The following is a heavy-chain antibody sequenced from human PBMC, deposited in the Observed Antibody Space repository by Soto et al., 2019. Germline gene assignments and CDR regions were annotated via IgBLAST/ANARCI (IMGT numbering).Heavy chain of an antibody. CDR3: ARHGGGGFRGGNYFDP. CDR2: LSYGART. Sequence: QLQLQESGPELVKSSETLSLTCTISGGSISSSSYYWGWIRQPPGKGLEWIGSLSYGARTYYKPYLKSRLTISADTSKNHRSLKRSSVTAADTAVYYCARHGGGGFRGGNYFDPWGHGTLVTVSS. CDR1: GGSISSSSYY. V-gene: IGHV4-39*01. J-gene: IGHJ5*02. D-gene: IGHD4-4*01.